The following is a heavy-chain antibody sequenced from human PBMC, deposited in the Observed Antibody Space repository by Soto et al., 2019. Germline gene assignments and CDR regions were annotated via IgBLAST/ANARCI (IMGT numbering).Heavy chain of an antibody. V-gene: IGHV3-66*01. CDR1: GFAFSSSH. D-gene: IGHD3-10*01. CDR2: IHSSHST. Sequence: GGSLRLSCAASGFAFSSSHMSWVRQAPGKGLEWVSVIHSSHSTYYADSVKGRFTISRDNSKNTVYLQMNSLRVEDTAVYHCARDRGAKDSLDYWGLGTLVTVSS. J-gene: IGHJ4*02. CDR3: ARDRGAKDSLDY.